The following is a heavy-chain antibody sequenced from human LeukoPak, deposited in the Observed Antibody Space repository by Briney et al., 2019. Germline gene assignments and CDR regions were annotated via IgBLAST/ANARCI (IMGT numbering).Heavy chain of an antibody. CDR3: ARKGRLSARKNWFDP. J-gene: IGHJ5*02. CDR1: GYTFTSYY. CDR2: INPSGGST. D-gene: IGHD1-26*01. Sequence: GASVKVSCKASGYTFTSYYMHWVRQAPGQGLEWMGIINPSGGSTSYAQKFQGRVTMTRDTSTSTVYMELSSLRSEDTAVYYCARKGRLSARKNWFDPWGQGTLVTVSS. V-gene: IGHV1-46*01.